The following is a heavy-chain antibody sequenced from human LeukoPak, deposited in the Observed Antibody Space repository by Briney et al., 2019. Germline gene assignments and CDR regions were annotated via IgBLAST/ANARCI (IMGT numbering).Heavy chain of an antibody. CDR1: GYTFTVYY. CDR3: ATCSGGSCYLFDY. Sequence: ASVKVSCKASGYTFTVYYMHWVRQAPGQGLEWMGWINPNSGGTNYAQKFQGRVTMTRDTSISTAYMELSRLRSDDTAVYYCATCSGGSCYLFDYWGQGTLVTVSS. D-gene: IGHD2-15*01. V-gene: IGHV1-2*02. CDR2: INPNSGGT. J-gene: IGHJ4*02.